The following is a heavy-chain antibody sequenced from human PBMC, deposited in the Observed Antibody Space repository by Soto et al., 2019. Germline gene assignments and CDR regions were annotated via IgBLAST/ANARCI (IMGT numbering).Heavy chain of an antibody. CDR3: ARETKAARGAAGSYYYYGMDV. D-gene: IGHD6-13*01. CDR1: GGSVSSGSYY. V-gene: IGHV4-61*01. CDR2: IYYSGST. Sequence: SETLSLTCTVSGGSVSSGSYYWGWIRQPPGKGLEWIGYIYYSGSTNYNPSLKSRVTISVDTSKNQFSLKLSSVTAADTAVYYCARETKAARGAAGSYYYYGMDVWGQGTTVTVSS. J-gene: IGHJ6*02.